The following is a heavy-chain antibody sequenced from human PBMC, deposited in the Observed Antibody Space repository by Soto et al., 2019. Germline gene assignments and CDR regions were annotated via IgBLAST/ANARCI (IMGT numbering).Heavy chain of an antibody. Sequence: GGSLRLSCAASGFTVSSNYMSWVRQAPGKGLEWVSVICSGSSTYYADSVKGRFTISRDNAKNSLYLQMNSLRAEDTAVYYCARDRRRDGYNHAFDIWGQGTMVTVSS. D-gene: IGHD5-12*01. CDR1: GFTVSSNY. CDR3: ARDRRRDGYNHAFDI. V-gene: IGHV3-53*01. CDR2: ICSGSST. J-gene: IGHJ3*02.